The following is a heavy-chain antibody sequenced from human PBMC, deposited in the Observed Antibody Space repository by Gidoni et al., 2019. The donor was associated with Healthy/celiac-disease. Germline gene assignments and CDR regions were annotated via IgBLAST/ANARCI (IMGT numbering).Heavy chain of an antibody. Sequence: EVPLLESGGGLVQPGGSLRLSCAASGFTFSSYAMSWVRQAPGKGLEWVSAISGSCGSTYYADSVKGRFTISRDNSKNTLYLQMNSLRAEDTAVYYCAGGGLRYFDWSPLLRFDPWGQGTLVTVSS. D-gene: IGHD3-9*01. J-gene: IGHJ5*02. CDR1: GFTFSSYA. V-gene: IGHV3-23*01. CDR2: ISGSCGST. CDR3: AGGGLRYFDWSPLLRFDP.